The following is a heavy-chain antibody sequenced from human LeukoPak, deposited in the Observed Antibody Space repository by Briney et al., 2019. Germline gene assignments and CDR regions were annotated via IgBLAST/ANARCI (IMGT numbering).Heavy chain of an antibody. CDR3: ARGRTVVNYFDY. V-gene: IGHV3-30*02. J-gene: IGHJ4*02. CDR2: ISYDGSKT. Sequence: PGGSLRLSCAASGFTFSSYGMYWVRQAPGKGLEWVAIISYDGSKTYYADSVKGRFTISRHNSKNTLYLQMNSLRAGDTAVYYCARGRTVVNYFDYWGQGTLVTVSS. D-gene: IGHD2-21*01. CDR1: GFTFSSYG.